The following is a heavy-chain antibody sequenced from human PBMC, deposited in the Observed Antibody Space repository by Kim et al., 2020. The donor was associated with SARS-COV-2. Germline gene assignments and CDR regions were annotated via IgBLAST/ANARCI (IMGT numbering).Heavy chain of an antibody. CDR2: IYPGDSDT. V-gene: IGHV5-51*01. CDR3: ARMESYGYLGRYYYGMDV. J-gene: IGHJ6*02. D-gene: IGHD5-18*01. CDR1: GYSFTSYW. Sequence: GESLKISCKGSGYSFTSYWIGWVRQMPGKGLEWMGIIYPGDSDTRYSPSFQGQVTISADKSISTAYLQWSSLKASDTAMYYCARMESYGYLGRYYYGMDVWGQGTTVTVSS.